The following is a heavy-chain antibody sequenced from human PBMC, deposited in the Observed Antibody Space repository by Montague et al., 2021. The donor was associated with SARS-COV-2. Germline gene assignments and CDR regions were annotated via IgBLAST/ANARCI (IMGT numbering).Heavy chain of an antibody. CDR2: IYNSGST. Sequence: TLSLTCTVSGGTISRGGYYWRWICKHPGKGLEWIGYIYNSGSTNYNPSLKTRVTISVDKSKNQFSLKLSSVTAADKAVYYCARAVSITIFGVVGWFDPWGQGTLVPVSS. D-gene: IGHD3-3*01. J-gene: IGHJ5*02. V-gene: IGHV4-31*03. CDR3: ARAVSITIFGVVGWFDP. CDR1: GGTISRGGYY.